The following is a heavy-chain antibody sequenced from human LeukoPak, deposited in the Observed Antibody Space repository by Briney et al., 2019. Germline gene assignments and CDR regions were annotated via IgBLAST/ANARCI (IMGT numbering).Heavy chain of an antibody. J-gene: IGHJ3*02. D-gene: IGHD5-24*01. V-gene: IGHV1-8*02. CDR2: MNPNSGNT. Sequence: ASVKVSCKASGGTFSSYAISWVRQAPGQGLEWMGWMNPNSGNTGYAQKFQGRVTMTRNTSISTAYMELSSLRSEDTAVYYCARGDGYPDAFDIWGQGTMVTVSS. CDR3: ARGDGYPDAFDI. CDR1: GGTFSSYA.